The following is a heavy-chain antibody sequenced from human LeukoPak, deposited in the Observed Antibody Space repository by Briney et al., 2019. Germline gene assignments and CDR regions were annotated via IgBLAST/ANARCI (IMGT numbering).Heavy chain of an antibody. CDR2: IYYSGNT. D-gene: IGHD6-19*01. CDR1: GGSISSSNYY. Sequence: SETLSLTCAVSGGSISSSNYYWGWIRQPPGQGLEWIGSIYYSGNTYYNPSLKSRVTISVDTSKNQFSLKLSSVTATDTAVYYCARRRAGRDWFDPWGQGALVTVSS. J-gene: IGHJ5*02. CDR3: ARRRAGRDWFDP. V-gene: IGHV4-39*01.